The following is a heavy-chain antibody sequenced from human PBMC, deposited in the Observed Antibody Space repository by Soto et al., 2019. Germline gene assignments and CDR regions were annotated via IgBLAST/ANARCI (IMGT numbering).Heavy chain of an antibody. V-gene: IGHV3-49*04. Sequence: GGSLRLSCTASGFTFGDYAMSWVRQAPGKGLEWVGFIRSKAYGGTTEYAASVKGRFTISRDDSKSIAYLQMNSLETDDTAVYYCTRESWLYDFRGGCPSPDFYDMDVWGQGTTDNVSS. J-gene: IGHJ6*02. CDR2: IRSKAYGGTT. CDR3: TRESWLYDFRGGCPSPDFYDMDV. D-gene: IGHD3-3*01. CDR1: GFTFGDYA.